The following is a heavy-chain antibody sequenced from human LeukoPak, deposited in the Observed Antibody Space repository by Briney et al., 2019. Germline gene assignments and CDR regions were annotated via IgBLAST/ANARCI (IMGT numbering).Heavy chain of an antibody. D-gene: IGHD4-17*01. CDR1: GFTFRHYW. V-gene: IGHV3-7*01. CDR3: ATDDYGPAGY. Sequence: HPGGSLRLSCAASGFTFRHYWMSWVRQAPGKGLEWVANMNQDGREKYYVDSVKGRFTISRDNAKNSLYLQMNSLRAEDTAVYYCATDDYGPAGYGGQGTLVTVSS. J-gene: IGHJ4*02. CDR2: MNQDGREK.